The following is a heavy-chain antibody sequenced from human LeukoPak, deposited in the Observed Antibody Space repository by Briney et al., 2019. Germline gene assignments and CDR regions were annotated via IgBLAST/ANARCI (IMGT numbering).Heavy chain of an antibody. V-gene: IGHV4-4*07. CDR2: IYTSGST. D-gene: IGHD5-12*01. Sequence: SETLSLTCTVSGGSISSYYWSWIRQPAGKGLEWIGRIYTSGSTNYNPSLKSRVTMSVDTSKNQFSLKLSSVTAADTAAYCCARILKNSGYDPGIFDYWGQGTLVTVSS. CDR3: ARILKNSGYDPGIFDY. CDR1: GGSISSYY. J-gene: IGHJ4*02.